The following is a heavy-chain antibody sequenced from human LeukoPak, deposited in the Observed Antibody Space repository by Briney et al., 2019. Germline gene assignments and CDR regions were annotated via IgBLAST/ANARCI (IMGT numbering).Heavy chain of an antibody. J-gene: IGHJ4*02. D-gene: IGHD6-13*01. Sequence: ASVTVSCKASGYTFTGYYMHWVRQAPGQGLEWMGWINPNSGGTNYAQKFQGRVTMTRDTSISTAYMELSRLRSDDTAVYYCAKTYQIAAAGYFDYWGQGTLVTVSS. CDR1: GYTFTGYY. CDR2: INPNSGGT. CDR3: AKTYQIAAAGYFDY. V-gene: IGHV1-2*02.